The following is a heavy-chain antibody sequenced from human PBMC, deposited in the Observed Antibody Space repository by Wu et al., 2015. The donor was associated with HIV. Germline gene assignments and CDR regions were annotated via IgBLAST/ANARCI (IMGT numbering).Heavy chain of an antibody. J-gene: IGHJ6*03. CDR3: ARVTHHDFWSGYGVGGYMDV. Sequence: QVQLVQSGAEVKKPGSSVKVSCKASGGTFSSYAISWVRQAPGQGLEWMGGIIPIFGTANYAQKFQGRVTITADESTSTAYMELSSLRSEDTAVYYCARVTHHDFWSGYGVGGYMDVWGKGTTVTVSS. D-gene: IGHD3-3*01. V-gene: IGHV1-69*12. CDR1: GGTFSSYA. CDR2: IIPIFGTA.